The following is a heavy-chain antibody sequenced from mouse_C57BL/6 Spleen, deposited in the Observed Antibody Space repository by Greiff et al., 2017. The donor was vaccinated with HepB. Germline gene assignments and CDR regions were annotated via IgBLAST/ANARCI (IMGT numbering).Heavy chain of an antibody. CDR3: ARDSKGGYFDV. V-gene: IGHV5-6*01. J-gene: IGHJ1*03. Sequence: EVQGVESGGDLVKPGGSLKLSCAASGFTFSSYGMSWVRQTPDKRLEWVATISSGGSYTYYPDSVKGRFTISRDNAKNTLYLQMSSLKSEDTAMYYCARDSKGGYFDVWGTGTTVTVSS. D-gene: IGHD2-5*01. CDR1: GFTFSSYG. CDR2: ISSGGSYT.